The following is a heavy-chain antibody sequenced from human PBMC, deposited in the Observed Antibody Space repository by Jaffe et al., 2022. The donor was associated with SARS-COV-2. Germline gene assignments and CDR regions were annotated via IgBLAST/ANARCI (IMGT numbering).Heavy chain of an antibody. J-gene: IGHJ4*02. V-gene: IGHV3-7*01. CDR3: AGWGLRSY. Sequence: EVQLVESGGDLVQPGGSLRLFCAASGFTFSSYWMSWVRQAPGKGLEWVAHIKEDGSEKYYIDSVKGRFTISRDNAKNSVYLQMHSLRAEDTAVYYCAGWGLRSYWGQGTLVTVSS. CDR1: GFTFSSYW. D-gene: IGHD3-16*01. CDR2: IKEDGSEK.